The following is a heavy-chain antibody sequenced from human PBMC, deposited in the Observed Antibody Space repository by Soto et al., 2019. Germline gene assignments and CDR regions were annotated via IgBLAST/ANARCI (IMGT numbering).Heavy chain of an antibody. CDR1: GRPIISGGFS. CDR2: IYYSRST. CDR3: ARGVIH. Sequence: TLSLTCTVSGRPIISGGFSRSSNSRHRGKGVEWIGYIYYSRSTYYNASLTSRVTISVEKSKKQFALKLSSVRVGDTAVYYCARGVIHSGQGTLFTAS. D-gene: IGHD2-21*01. V-gene: IGHV4-31*03. J-gene: IGHJ4*02.